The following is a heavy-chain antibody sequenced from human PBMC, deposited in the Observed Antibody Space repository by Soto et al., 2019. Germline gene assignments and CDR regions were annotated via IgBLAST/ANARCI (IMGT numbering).Heavy chain of an antibody. J-gene: IGHJ6*02. D-gene: IGHD3-3*02. Sequence: QVQLQESGPRLVKPSGTLSITCDVSGGSISSDNWWSWVRQSPWKGLEWIGEIYHTGTTNYNPSLQSRVTXXIXXSKSQLSLRLSSVVIADTAVYYCVRDKSCIYAKDVWGQGTSVTVS. V-gene: IGHV4-4*02. CDR3: VRDKSCIYAKDV. CDR2: IYHTGTT. CDR1: GGSISSDNW.